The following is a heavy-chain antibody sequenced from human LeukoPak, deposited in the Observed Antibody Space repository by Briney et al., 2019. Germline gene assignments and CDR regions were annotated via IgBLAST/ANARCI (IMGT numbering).Heavy chain of an antibody. D-gene: IGHD1-14*01. CDR2: MNPNSGNT. J-gene: IGHJ3*02. CDR3: ARAGALRDAFDI. Sequence: ASVKVSCKASGYTFTSYDINWVRQATGQGLEWMGWMNPNSGNTGYAQKFQGRVTMTRNTSISTAYMELSSLRSEDTAVYYCARAGALRDAFDIWGQGTMVTVSS. V-gene: IGHV1-8*01. CDR1: GYTFTSYD.